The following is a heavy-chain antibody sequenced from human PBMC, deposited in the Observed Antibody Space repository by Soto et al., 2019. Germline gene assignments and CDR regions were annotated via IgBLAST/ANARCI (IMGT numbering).Heavy chain of an antibody. V-gene: IGHV3-23*01. CDR3: AKRHLATVFGVAGNRFDP. Sequence: EVQLLESGGGLVQPGGSLRLSCAASGFTFSTYAMTWVRQAPGKGLEWVSGISGSGGSTYYADSVKGRFTISRDNSKNTLYLQMNSLRAEDTAVYYCAKRHLATVFGVAGNRFDPWGQGTLVTVSS. D-gene: IGHD3-3*01. CDR2: ISGSGGST. CDR1: GFTFSTYA. J-gene: IGHJ5*02.